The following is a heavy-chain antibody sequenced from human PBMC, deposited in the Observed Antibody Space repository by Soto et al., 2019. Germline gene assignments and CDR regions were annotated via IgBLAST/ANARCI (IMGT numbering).Heavy chain of an antibody. CDR2: IIPIFGTS. D-gene: IGHD3-16*01. Sequence: SVKVSFKAYAGTFSSHAISFVRKAPGQGLEWMGRIIPIFGTSHYAQKFQGRVTITADKSTSTAYMELSSLRSEDTAVYYCAREGGLGNRRPGYHYGMDVWGQGTPVTVSS. CDR3: AREGGLGNRRPGYHYGMDV. CDR1: AGTFSSHA. J-gene: IGHJ6*01. V-gene: IGHV1-69*06.